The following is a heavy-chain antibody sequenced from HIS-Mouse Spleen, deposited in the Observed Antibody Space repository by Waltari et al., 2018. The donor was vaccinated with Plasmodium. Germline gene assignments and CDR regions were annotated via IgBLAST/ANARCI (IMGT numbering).Heavy chain of an antibody. J-gene: IGHJ4*02. CDR3: TTEYYYGSGSYSFDY. D-gene: IGHD3-10*01. V-gene: IGHV3-15*01. CDR2: IKSKTDGGTT. CDR1: GFTFSNAW. Sequence: EVQLVESGGGLVKPGGSFRLSCAASGFTFSNAWMSWVRQAPGKGLEWVGRIKSKTDGGTTDYAAPVKGRFTSSRDDSKNTLYLKMNSLKTDDTAVYYCTTEYYYGSGSYSFDYWGQGTLVTVSS.